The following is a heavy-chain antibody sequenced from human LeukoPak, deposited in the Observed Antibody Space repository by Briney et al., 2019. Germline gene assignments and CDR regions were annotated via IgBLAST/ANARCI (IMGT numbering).Heavy chain of an antibody. Sequence: GASVTVSCKASGYTFTGYYMHWVRQAPGQGLEWMGWINPSSGGTNYAQKFQGRVTMTRDTSISTAYMELSRLRSDDTAVYYCARDSSSWTYYYYYYMDVWGKGTTVTVSS. J-gene: IGHJ6*03. D-gene: IGHD6-13*01. CDR1: GYTFTGYY. V-gene: IGHV1-2*02. CDR2: INPSSGGT. CDR3: ARDSSSWTYYYYYYMDV.